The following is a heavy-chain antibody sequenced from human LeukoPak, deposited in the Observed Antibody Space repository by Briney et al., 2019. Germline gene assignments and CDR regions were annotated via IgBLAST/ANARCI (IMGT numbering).Heavy chain of an antibody. J-gene: IGHJ4*02. CDR3: ARDPSYYYGSGSYYRFFDY. CDR2: INPNSGGT. V-gene: IGHV1-2*02. CDR1: GYTFTGYY. Sequence: ASVKVSCKASGYTFTGYYMHWVRQAPGQGLEWMGWINPNSGGTNYAQKFQGRVTMTRDTSISTAYMELSRLRSDDTAVYYCARDPSYYYGSGSYYRFFDYWGQGTLVTVSS. D-gene: IGHD3-10*01.